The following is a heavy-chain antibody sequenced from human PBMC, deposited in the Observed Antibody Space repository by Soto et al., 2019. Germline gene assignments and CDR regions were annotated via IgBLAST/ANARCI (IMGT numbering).Heavy chain of an antibody. CDR1: VYSISDPSY. J-gene: IGHJ4*01. CDR3: ARVHVMVVAGSNFDY. Sequence: PSETLSLTCTVSVYSISDPSYWGWLRHAPGKGPEWIASIYHGGTTFYNPSLNSRISISVDTSNNQSYLKLRSVTAEDTAVYYCARVHVMVVAGSNFDYWGNGAMVTGSS. V-gene: IGHV4-38-2*02. D-gene: IGHD2-21*02. CDR2: IYHGGTT.